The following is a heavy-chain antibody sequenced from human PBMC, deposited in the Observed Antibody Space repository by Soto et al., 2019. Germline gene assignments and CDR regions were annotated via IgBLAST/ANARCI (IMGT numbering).Heavy chain of an antibody. Sequence: QVQLVQSGAEVKKPGASVKVSCKASGYTFTTYALHWVRQAPGQRPEWMGWINPASGHTKYSKKFQDRDTSTRDTSAIKGYMELSSLRSEDTAVYYCGRSVVGATGEILYNAMDVWGQGTTVTVSS. CDR3: GRSVVGATGEILYNAMDV. J-gene: IGHJ6*02. D-gene: IGHD1-26*01. CDR1: GYTFTTYA. CDR2: INPASGHT. V-gene: IGHV1-3*01.